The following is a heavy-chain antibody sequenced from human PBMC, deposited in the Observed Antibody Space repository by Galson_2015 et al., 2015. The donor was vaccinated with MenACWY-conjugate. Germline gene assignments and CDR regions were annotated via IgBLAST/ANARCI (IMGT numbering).Heavy chain of an antibody. D-gene: IGHD5-18*01. J-gene: IGHJ2*01. CDR1: GFTVSSNY. CDR3: ARGDGSYGYSRYFDL. V-gene: IGHV3-53*01. Sequence: SLRLSCAASGFTVSSNYMSWVRQAPGKGLEWVSVIYSGGSTYYADSVKGRFTISRDNSKNTLYLQMNSLRAEDTAVYYCARGDGSYGYSRYFDLWGRSTLVTVSS. CDR2: IYSGGST.